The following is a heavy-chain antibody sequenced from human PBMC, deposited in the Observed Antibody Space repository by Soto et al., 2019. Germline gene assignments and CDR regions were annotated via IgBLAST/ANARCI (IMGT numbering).Heavy chain of an antibody. CDR3: ARASRNYYDSSGYLYYFDF. D-gene: IGHD3-22*01. V-gene: IGHV3-66*01. CDR2: IYSGGTT. Sequence: GGSLRLSCAASGFTVSSNYMSWVRQAPGKGLEWVSVIYSGGTTYYADSVKGRFTISRDNSKNTLYLQMNSLRAEDTAVYYCARASRNYYDSSGYLYYFDFWGQGTLVTVSS. J-gene: IGHJ4*02. CDR1: GFTVSSNY.